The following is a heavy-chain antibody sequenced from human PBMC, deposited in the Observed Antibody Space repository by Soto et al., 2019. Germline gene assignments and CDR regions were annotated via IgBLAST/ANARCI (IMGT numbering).Heavy chain of an antibody. CDR2: ISYDGSNK. Sequence: HPGGALRLSCTASGFTFSSYGMHWVRQAPGKGLEWVAVISYDGSNKYYADSVKGRFTISRDNSKNTLYLQMNSLRAEDTAVYYCAKDRAVSGRWVFGYWGQGTLVTVS. CDR3: AKDRAVSGRWVFGY. D-gene: IGHD6-19*01. CDR1: GFTFSSYG. J-gene: IGHJ4*02. V-gene: IGHV3-30*18.